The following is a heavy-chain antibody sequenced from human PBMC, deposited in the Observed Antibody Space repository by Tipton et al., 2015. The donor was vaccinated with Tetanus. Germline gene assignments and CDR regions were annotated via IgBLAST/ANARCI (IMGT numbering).Heavy chain of an antibody. J-gene: IGHJ3*02. CDR1: GGSFSGHY. Sequence: TLSLTCAVYGGSFSGHYWGWIRQPPGKGLEWIGSIYYSGTTYSNPSLGSRVTMSVDTSKIQFSLKVSSVTAADTAVYYCARLSSSANDAHAFDIWGQGTMVTVSS. V-gene: IGHV4-39*01. CDR3: ARLSSSANDAHAFDI. CDR2: IYYSGTT. D-gene: IGHD3-22*01.